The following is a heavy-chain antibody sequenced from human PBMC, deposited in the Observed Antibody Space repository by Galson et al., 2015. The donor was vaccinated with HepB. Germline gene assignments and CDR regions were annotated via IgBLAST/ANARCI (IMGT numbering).Heavy chain of an antibody. Sequence: QSGAEVKKPGESLRISCKGSGYSFTNYWISWVRQMPGKGLEWMGRIDPSDSYTNYSPSFQGHVTISADKSISTAYLQWRSLKASDTAMYYCATPGIAAADSGWFDPWGQGTLVTVSS. J-gene: IGHJ5*02. V-gene: IGHV5-10-1*01. CDR1: GYSFTNYW. CDR2: IDPSDSYT. CDR3: ATPGIAAADSGWFDP. D-gene: IGHD6-13*01.